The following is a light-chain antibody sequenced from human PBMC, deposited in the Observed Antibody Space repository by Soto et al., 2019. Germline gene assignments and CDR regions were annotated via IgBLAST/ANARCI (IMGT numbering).Light chain of an antibody. Sequence: DIEMTQSPSFLSASAGDRITLTCRASQTIGKYVNWYQQSPGKAPNLLIFGASNLQSGVPSRFGGSGSGTEFTLTINSLQPEDCATYFCQQVFTAPYTLGQGTTV. CDR2: GAS. V-gene: IGKV1-39*01. CDR3: QQVFTAPYT. CDR1: QTIGKY. J-gene: IGKJ1*01.